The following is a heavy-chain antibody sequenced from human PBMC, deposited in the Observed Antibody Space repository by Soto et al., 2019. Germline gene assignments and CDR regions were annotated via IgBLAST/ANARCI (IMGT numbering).Heavy chain of an antibody. Sequence: VASVKVSCKTSGYTFTSYDINWVRQASGQGLEWVGWMNTNNGYTAYAPKFQGRVTVTRNTSIRTVYMELSSLRSEDTAVYYCAREWSAAGNYYGMDGWGQGTTVTVSS. CDR2: MNTNNGYT. J-gene: IGHJ6*02. V-gene: IGHV1-8*01. CDR3: AREWSAAGNYYGMDG. CDR1: GYTFTSYD. D-gene: IGHD6-13*01.